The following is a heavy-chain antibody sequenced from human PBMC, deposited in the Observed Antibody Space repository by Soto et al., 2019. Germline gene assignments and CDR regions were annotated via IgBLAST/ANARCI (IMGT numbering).Heavy chain of an antibody. V-gene: IGHV1-18*01. CDR1: GYTFTSYG. D-gene: IGHD6-19*01. Sequence: ASVKVSCKASGYTFTSYGISWVRQAPGQGLEWMGWISAYNGNTNYAQKLQGRVTMTTDTSTSTAYMELRSLRSDDTAVYYCVGSAVGSGWLWDAFDIWGQGTMVTVSS. CDR3: VGSAVGSGWLWDAFDI. CDR2: ISAYNGNT. J-gene: IGHJ3*02.